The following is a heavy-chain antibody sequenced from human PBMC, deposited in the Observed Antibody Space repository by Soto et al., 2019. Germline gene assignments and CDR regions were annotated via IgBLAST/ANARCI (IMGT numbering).Heavy chain of an antibody. Sequence: ASVKVSCKASGYTFTNYAITWVRQAPGQGLEWMGWITTNNGKTNYAQKFQGRVTMTTGTSTCNAYMDLRSPLSDDTAVYYCARRPSPNCFDSCRQGPLVTVSS. CDR2: ITTNNGKT. J-gene: IGHJ5*01. CDR3: ARRPSPNCFDS. V-gene: IGHV1-18*01. CDR1: GYTFTNYA.